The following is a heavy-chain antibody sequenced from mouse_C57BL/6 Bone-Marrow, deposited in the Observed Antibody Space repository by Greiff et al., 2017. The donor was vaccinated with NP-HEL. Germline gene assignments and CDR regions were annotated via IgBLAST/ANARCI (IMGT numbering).Heavy chain of an antibody. CDR2: ISSGSSTI. CDR3: ARNADYYGSSPFAY. Sequence: DVKLVESGGGLVKPGGSLKLSCAASGFTFSDYGMHWVRQAPEKGLEWVAFISSGSSTIYYADTVKGRFTISRDNAKNTLFLQMTSLRSEDTAMYYCARNADYYGSSPFAYWGQGTLVTVSA. J-gene: IGHJ3*01. V-gene: IGHV5-17*01. D-gene: IGHD1-1*01. CDR1: GFTFSDYG.